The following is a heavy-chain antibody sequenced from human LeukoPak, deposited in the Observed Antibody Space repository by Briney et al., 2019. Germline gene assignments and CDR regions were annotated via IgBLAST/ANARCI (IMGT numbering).Heavy chain of an antibody. CDR1: GFTFRSYE. Sequence: GGSLRLSCAASGFTFRSYEMNWVRQAPGKGLEWVSYISSSGSTIYSADSVKGRFTISRDNAKDSLYLQMNSLRAEDTAVYYCARDFFARAWYFDYWGQGTLVTVSS. V-gene: IGHV3-48*03. J-gene: IGHJ4*02. CDR2: ISSSGSTI. CDR3: ARDFFARAWYFDY. D-gene: IGHD3-3*01.